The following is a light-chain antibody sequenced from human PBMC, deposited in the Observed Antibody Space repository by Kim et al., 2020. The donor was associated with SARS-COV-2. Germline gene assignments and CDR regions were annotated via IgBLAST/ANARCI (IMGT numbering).Light chain of an antibody. Sequence: ADRVTITCRASQSISSWLAWYQQKPGKAPKLLIYDASDLENGVPSRFSGSGSGTEFTLTISSLQPDDFATYYCQQYNSYSYTFGQGTKLEI. CDR2: DAS. V-gene: IGKV1-5*01. J-gene: IGKJ2*01. CDR1: QSISSW. CDR3: QQYNSYSYT.